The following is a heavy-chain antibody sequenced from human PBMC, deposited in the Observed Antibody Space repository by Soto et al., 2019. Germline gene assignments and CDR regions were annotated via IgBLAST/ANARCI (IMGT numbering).Heavy chain of an antibody. V-gene: IGHV3-30-3*01. Sequence: QVQLVESGGGVVQPGRSLRLSCAASGFTFSSYAMHWVRQAPGKGLEWVAVISYDGSNKYYADSVKGRFTISRDNSKNTLYLQMSSLRGEKTAVYYCASPIAVAGTGWFDPWGQGTLVTVSS. CDR3: ASPIAVAGTGWFDP. D-gene: IGHD6-19*01. CDR2: ISYDGSNK. CDR1: GFTFSSYA. J-gene: IGHJ5*02.